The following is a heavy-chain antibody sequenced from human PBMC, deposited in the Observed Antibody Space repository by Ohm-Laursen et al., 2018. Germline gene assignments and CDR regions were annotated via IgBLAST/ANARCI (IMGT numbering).Heavy chain of an antibody. J-gene: IGHJ6*02. CDR1: GGSFSGYY. CDR2: IYSSGST. Sequence: GTLSLTCAVYGGSFSGYYWNWIRQPPGKGLEWIGYIYSSGSTKYNPSIRSRVTMSADTSKNQFSLRLTSVTAADTAVYFCARGGGYDANSGSTYYYGLDVWGQGTTVTVSS. V-gene: IGHV4-59*01. CDR3: ARGGGYDANSGSTYYYGLDV. D-gene: IGHD5-12*01.